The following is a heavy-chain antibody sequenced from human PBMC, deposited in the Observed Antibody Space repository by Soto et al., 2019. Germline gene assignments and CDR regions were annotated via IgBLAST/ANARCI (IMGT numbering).Heavy chain of an antibody. D-gene: IGHD3-9*01. Sequence: HPGGSLRLSCAASGFTFSSYGMHWVRQAPGKGLEWVAVIWYDGSNKYYADSVKGRFTISRDNSKNTLYLQMNSLRAEDTAVYYCARDVRDILTRQARGPAVYGMDVWGQGTTVTVSS. CDR3: ARDVRDILTRQARGPAVYGMDV. V-gene: IGHV3-33*01. CDR2: IWYDGSNK. J-gene: IGHJ6*02. CDR1: GFTFSSYG.